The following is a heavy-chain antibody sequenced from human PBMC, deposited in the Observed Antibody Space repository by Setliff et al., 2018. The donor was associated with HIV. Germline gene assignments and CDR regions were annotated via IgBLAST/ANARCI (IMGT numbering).Heavy chain of an antibody. CDR2: IYTSGST. CDR1: GGSISSYY. J-gene: IGHJ4*01. V-gene: IGHV4-4*07. D-gene: IGHD3-22*01. CDR3: AREIPYSYGGRGHPL. Sequence: PSETLSLTCTVSGGSISSYYWSWIRQPAGKGREWIGRIYTSGSTNYNPSLKSRVTMSVDTSKNQFTLKLSSVTAADTAVYYCAREIPYSYGGRGHPLWGQGTLVTVSS.